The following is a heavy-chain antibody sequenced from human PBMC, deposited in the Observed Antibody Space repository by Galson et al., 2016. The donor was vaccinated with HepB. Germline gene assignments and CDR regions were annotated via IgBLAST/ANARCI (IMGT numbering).Heavy chain of an antibody. CDR1: GFTFNTYA. J-gene: IGHJ4*02. D-gene: IGHD1-26*01. Sequence: SLRLSCAASGFTFNTYAMNWVRQAPGKGLEWVSGLSASGGNTYYADSVKGRFTISRDNSKNTLYLQMNSLRAEDTAVYYCATPRGGSYFGGCFDSWGQGALVTVSS. CDR3: ATPRGGSYFGGCFDS. V-gene: IGHV3-23*01. CDR2: LSASGGNT.